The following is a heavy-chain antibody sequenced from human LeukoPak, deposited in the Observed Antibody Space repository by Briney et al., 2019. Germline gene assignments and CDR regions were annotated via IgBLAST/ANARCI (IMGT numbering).Heavy chain of an antibody. CDR1: GYTLTELS. D-gene: IGHD1-26*01. CDR3: ARATWVWELLTFDY. J-gene: IGHJ4*02. Sequence: ASVKVSCKVSGYTLTELSMHWVRQAPGKGLEWMGGFDPEDGETIYAQKFQGRVTMTTDTSTSTAYMELRSLRSDDTAVYYCARATWVWELLTFDYWGQGTLVTVSS. CDR2: FDPEDGET. V-gene: IGHV1-24*01.